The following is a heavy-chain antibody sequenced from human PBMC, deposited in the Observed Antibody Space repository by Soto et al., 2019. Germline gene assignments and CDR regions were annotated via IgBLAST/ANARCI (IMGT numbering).Heavy chain of an antibody. J-gene: IGHJ6*03. Sequence: GGSLRLSCAASGFTFSSYAMHWVRQAPGKGLEYVSAISSNGGSTYYANSVKGRFTISRDNSKNMLYLQMGSLRAEDMDVYFCARDPSGYDWNYYYYYYMDVWGKGTTVTVSS. CDR3: ARDPSGYDWNYYYYYYMDV. CDR2: ISSNGGST. CDR1: GFTFSSYA. D-gene: IGHD5-12*01. V-gene: IGHV3-64*01.